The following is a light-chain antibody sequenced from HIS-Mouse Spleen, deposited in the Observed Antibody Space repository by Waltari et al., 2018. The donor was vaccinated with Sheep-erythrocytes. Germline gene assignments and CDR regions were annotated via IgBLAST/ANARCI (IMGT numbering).Light chain of an antibody. J-gene: IGKJ2*01. V-gene: IGKV1-5*03. CDR1: QSISSW. CDR2: KAS. CDR3: QQYNSYSPVYT. Sequence: DIQMTQYPSTLSASVGDRVTITCRASQSISSWLAWYQQKPGKAPKLLIYKASSLESGVPSRFSGSGSGTEFTLTISSLQPDDFATYYCQQYNSYSPVYTFGQGTKLEIK.